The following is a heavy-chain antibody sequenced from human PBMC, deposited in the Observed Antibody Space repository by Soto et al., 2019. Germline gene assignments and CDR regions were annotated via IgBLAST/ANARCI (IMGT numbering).Heavy chain of an antibody. CDR3: AREPLYGDYPLGGMDV. J-gene: IGHJ6*02. D-gene: IGHD4-17*01. CDR2: INAGNGNT. CDR1: GYTFTSYA. V-gene: IGHV1-3*01. Sequence: QVQLVQSGAEVKKPGASVKVSCKASGYTFTSYAMHWVRQAPGQRLEWMGWINAGNGNTKYSQKFQGRVTITRDTSASTAYMELSSLRSEDTAVYYCAREPLYGDYPLGGMDVWGQGTTVTVSS.